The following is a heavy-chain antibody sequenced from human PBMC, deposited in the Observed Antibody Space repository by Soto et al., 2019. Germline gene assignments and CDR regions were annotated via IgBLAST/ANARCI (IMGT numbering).Heavy chain of an antibody. D-gene: IGHD6-13*01. CDR2: TYYRSKWYN. Sequence: QVQLQQSGPGLVKPSQTLSLTCAISGDSVSSNSAAWNWIRQSPSRGLEWLGRTYYRSKWYNDYAVSVKSRITINPDTSKNQFSLQLNSVTPEDTAVYYCARDRGIAAAGRYYYYYGMDVWCQGTTVTVSS. CDR1: GDSVSSNSAA. CDR3: ARDRGIAAAGRYYYYYGMDV. J-gene: IGHJ6*02. V-gene: IGHV6-1*01.